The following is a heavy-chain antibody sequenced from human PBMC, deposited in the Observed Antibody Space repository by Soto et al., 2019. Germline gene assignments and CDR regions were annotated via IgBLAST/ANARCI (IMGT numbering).Heavy chain of an antibody. CDR1: GFNFISYG. J-gene: IGHJ5*02. CDR3: VRDFRYTSSPDSWFDP. CDR2: ISGYNGKT. V-gene: IGHV1-18*04. Sequence: QVLLVQSGGEVKKPGASVKVSCKASGFNFISYGINWVRQALGQGLEWMGWISGYNGKTVYAHSVHDRVTMTTDATTGTAYMELRGLRSADTAIYYCVRDFRYTSSPDSWFDPWGQGTLVTVTS. D-gene: IGHD6-6*01.